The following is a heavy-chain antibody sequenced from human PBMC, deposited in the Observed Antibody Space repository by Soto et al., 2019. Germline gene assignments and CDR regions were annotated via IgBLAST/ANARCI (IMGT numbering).Heavy chain of an antibody. CDR1: GYTFTGYY. D-gene: IGHD1-7*01. Sequence: QVQLVQSGAEVKKPGASVKVSCKASGYTFTGYYIHWVRQAPGQGLEGVGWINTISGTTNYAQKFQGRVTMTRDTSISTAYMELSRLTSDDTAVYYCARVPGLELLDYWGQGTLVTVSS. CDR3: ARVPGLELLDY. V-gene: IGHV1-2*02. CDR2: INTISGTT. J-gene: IGHJ4*02.